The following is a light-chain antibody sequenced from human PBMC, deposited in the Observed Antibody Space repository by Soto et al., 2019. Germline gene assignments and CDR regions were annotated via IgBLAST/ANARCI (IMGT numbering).Light chain of an antibody. CDR2: EVS. CDR3: SSYVGTNSYV. V-gene: IGLV2-8*01. CDR1: SSDVGGYDY. J-gene: IGLJ1*01. Sequence: QSVLTQPPSASGSPGQSVTISCTGASSDVGGYDYVSWYKQHPGKAPKLMIYEVSKRPSGVPDRFSGSKSGNTAALTVSGLQAGDEADYYCSSYVGTNSYVFGTGTKVNV.